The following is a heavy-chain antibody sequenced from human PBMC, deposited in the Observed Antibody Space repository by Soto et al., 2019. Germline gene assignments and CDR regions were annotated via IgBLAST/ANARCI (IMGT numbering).Heavy chain of an antibody. J-gene: IGHJ2*01. CDR1: GFTFSSYA. V-gene: IGHV3-23*01. CDR3: AKNGDHLLWYFDL. Sequence: EVQLLESGGGLVQPGGSLRLSCAASGFTFSSYAMRWVRQAPGKGLEWVSAISGSGGSTYYADSVKGRFTISRDNSKNTLYLQMNSLRAEDTAVYYCAKNGDHLLWYFDLWGRGTLVTVSS. CDR2: ISGSGGST. D-gene: IGHD4-17*01.